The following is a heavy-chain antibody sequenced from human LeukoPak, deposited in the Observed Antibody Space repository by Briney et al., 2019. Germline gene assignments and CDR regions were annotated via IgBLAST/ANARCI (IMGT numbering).Heavy chain of an antibody. V-gene: IGHV4-59*01. CDR3: ARAYSSSVGFYYYYYMDV. CDR2: IYYSGST. CDR1: GGSISSYY. D-gene: IGHD6-13*01. Sequence: SETLSLTCTVSGGSISSYYWSWIRQPPGKGLEWIGYIYYSGSTNYNPSLKSRVTISVDTSKNQFSLKLSSVTAADTAVYYCARAYSSSVGFYYYYYMDVWGKGTTVTVSS. J-gene: IGHJ6*03.